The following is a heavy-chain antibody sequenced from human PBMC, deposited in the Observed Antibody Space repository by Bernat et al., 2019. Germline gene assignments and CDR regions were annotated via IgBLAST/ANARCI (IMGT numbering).Heavy chain of an antibody. V-gene: IGHV4-39*01. CDR2: TYYSGST. Sequence: QLQLQESGPGLVKPSETLSLTCTVSGGSISSSSYYWGWIRQPPGKGLVWIGSTYYSGSTYYDPSLKSRVTISVDTSKNQFSLKLSSVTAADTAVYYCASLGAGDSSGWSHFDYWGQGTLVTVSS. CDR1: GGSISSSSYY. D-gene: IGHD3-22*01. J-gene: IGHJ4*02. CDR3: ASLGAGDSSGWSHFDY.